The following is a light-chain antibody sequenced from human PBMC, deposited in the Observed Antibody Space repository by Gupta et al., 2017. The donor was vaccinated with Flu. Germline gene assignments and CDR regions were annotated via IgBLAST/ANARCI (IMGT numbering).Light chain of an antibody. CDR3: QQRSHWPS. V-gene: IGKV3-11*01. J-gene: IGKJ4*01. Sequence: EMVLTQSPATLSLSPGERATLSCRASQTVSSYLAWYQQRPGQAPRLLIYDVSNRASGIPDRFSGSGSGTDFTLTISSLESEDFAVYYCQQRSHWPSFGGGTRVAI. CDR2: DVS. CDR1: QTVSSY.